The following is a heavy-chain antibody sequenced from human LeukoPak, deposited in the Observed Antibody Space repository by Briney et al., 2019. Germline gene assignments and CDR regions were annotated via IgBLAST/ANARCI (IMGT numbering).Heavy chain of an antibody. CDR3: ARVSHFWSGVDY. V-gene: IGHV3-7*01. CDR1: GFTLSSYL. D-gene: IGHD3-3*02. J-gene: IGHJ4*02. CDR2: IKKDGSEE. Sequence: GGSLRLSCAASGFTLSSYLMSWVRQAPGRGLEWVANIKKDGSEENYLDSVKGRFTVSRDNAKNSLFLQMNSLTAGDTAVYYCARVSHFWSGVDYWGQGTLVTVSS.